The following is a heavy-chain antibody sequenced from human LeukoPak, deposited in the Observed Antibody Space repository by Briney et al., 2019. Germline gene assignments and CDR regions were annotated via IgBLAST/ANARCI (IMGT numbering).Heavy chain of an antibody. CDR2: ISSTGDST. CDR3: AKDRYYYESSGYYPDY. D-gene: IGHD3-22*01. J-gene: IGHJ4*02. CDR1: GFTFSSYA. Sequence: GGSLRLSCAASGFTFSSYAMSWVRQAPGKRLEWVSVISSTGDSTYYGDSVKGRFTISRDNSKNTLYLQMNSLRAEDTAIYYCAKDRYYYESSGYYPDYWGQGTLVTVSS. V-gene: IGHV3-23*01.